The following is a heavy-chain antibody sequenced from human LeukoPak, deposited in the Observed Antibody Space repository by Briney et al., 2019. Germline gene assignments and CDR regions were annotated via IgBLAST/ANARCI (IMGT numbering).Heavy chain of an antibody. Sequence: SVKVSCKASGYTFTGYYMHWVRQAPGQGLEWMGWINPNSGGTNYAQKFQGRVTMTRDTSISTAYMELSRLRSDDTAVYYSASSDIAALNYYYMDVWGKGTTVTVSS. CDR3: ASSDIAALNYYYMDV. V-gene: IGHV1-2*02. J-gene: IGHJ6*03. D-gene: IGHD6-6*01. CDR1: GYTFTGYY. CDR2: INPNSGGT.